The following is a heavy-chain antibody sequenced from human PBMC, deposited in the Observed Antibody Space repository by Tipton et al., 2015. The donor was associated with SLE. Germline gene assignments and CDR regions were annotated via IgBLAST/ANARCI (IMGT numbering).Heavy chain of an antibody. CDR1: GGAINNYY. Sequence: TLSLTCSVSGGAINNYYWGWIRQPPGKGLEWIGCLYSSGNTIYNPSLNSRVTISGDTSKNQFSLRLTSVTAADTAMYYCATAKPHMNWFDPWGQGTLVTVSS. J-gene: IGHJ5*02. CDR2: LYSSGNT. CDR3: ATAKPHMNWFDP. D-gene: IGHD1-14*01. V-gene: IGHV4-59*01.